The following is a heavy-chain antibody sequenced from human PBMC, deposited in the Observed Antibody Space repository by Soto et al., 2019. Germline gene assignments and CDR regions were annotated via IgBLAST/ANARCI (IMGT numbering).Heavy chain of an antibody. J-gene: IGHJ4*02. CDR1: GYTFSTST. V-gene: IGHV1-18*04. D-gene: IGHD4-17*01. CDR2: IKADSGNT. Sequence: LVQSGAEANKPGASVKVSCKASGYTFSTSTISWVRQAPGQGLEWMGWIKADSGNTNYAPKLQGRITMTTDTSTSTAYMELRSLTSDDTAMYYCAIADYGDDDYWGQGTLVTVSS. CDR3: AIADYGDDDY.